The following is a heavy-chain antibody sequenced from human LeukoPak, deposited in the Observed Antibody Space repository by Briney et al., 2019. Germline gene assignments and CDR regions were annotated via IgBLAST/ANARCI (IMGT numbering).Heavy chain of an antibody. D-gene: IGHD3-16*01. CDR2: ISSSSSTI. CDR3: ARRGERYYYYGMDV. V-gene: IGHV3-48*01. CDR1: GFTFSSYS. J-gene: IGHJ6*02. Sequence: GGSLRLSCAASGFTFSSYSMNWVRQAPGKGLEWVSYISSSSSTIYYADSVKGRFTISRDNAKNSLYLQMNSLRAEDTAVYYCARRGERYYYYGMDVWGQGTTVTVSS.